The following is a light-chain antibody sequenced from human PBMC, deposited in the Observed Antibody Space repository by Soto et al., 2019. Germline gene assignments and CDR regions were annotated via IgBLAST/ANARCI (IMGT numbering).Light chain of an antibody. V-gene: IGKV3-20*01. CDR3: QQYGNSPT. Sequence: EIVLTQSPGTLSLSPGERATLSCRASQGVISNFLAWYQQKPGQAPRVLIFGAPSRATGIPDRFSGSGSGTDFTLTISRLEPEDFAVYFCQQYGNSPTFGQGTKVDIK. CDR1: QGVISNF. CDR2: GAP. J-gene: IGKJ1*01.